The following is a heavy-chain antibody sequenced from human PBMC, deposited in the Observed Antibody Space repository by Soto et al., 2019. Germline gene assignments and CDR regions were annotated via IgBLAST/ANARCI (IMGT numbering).Heavy chain of an antibody. CDR1: GFTFGEYA. V-gene: IGHV3-43D*04. D-gene: IGHD3-22*01. J-gene: IGHJ4*02. CDR3: TKTLRPDYDAGCFDY. Sequence: GGSLRLSCATSGFTFGEYAMHWVRQAPGKGLEWVSLISWDGGSTYYTDSVEGRFTISRDNSKNSVFLQMNNLRAEDTALYYCTKTLRPDYDAGCFDYWGQGTLLTVSS. CDR2: ISWDGGST.